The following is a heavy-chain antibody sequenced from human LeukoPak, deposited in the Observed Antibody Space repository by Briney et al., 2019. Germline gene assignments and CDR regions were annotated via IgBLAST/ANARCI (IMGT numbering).Heavy chain of an antibody. CDR3: AKEPHYDILTGYYSY. V-gene: IGHV3-23*01. CDR2: ISGSGGST. Sequence: GGSLRLSCAASGFTFSSYAMSWVRQAPGKGLEWVSAISGSGGSTYYADSVKGRFTVSRDNSKNTLYLQMNSLRAEDTAVYYCAKEPHYDILTGYYSYWGQGTLVTVSS. J-gene: IGHJ4*02. D-gene: IGHD3-9*01. CDR1: GFTFSSYA.